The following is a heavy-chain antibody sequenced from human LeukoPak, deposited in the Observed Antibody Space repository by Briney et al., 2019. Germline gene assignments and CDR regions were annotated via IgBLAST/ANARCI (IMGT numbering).Heavy chain of an antibody. V-gene: IGHV1-18*01. Sequence: ASVKVSCKASGYTFTSYGISWVRQAPGQGLEWMGWISAYNGNTNYAQKLQGRVTMTTDTSTSTAYMELRSLRSGDTAVYYCARAPTYYDFWSGYYHYYYGMDVWGQGTTVTVSS. CDR2: ISAYNGNT. J-gene: IGHJ6*02. D-gene: IGHD3-3*01. CDR1: GYTFTSYG. CDR3: ARAPTYYDFWSGYYHYYYGMDV.